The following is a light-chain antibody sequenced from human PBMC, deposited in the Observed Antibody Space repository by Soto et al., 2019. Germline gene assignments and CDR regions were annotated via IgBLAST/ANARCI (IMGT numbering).Light chain of an antibody. J-gene: IGLJ1*01. V-gene: IGLV2-11*01. CDR1: SSDVGGYNH. CDR3: CSFSRSFTDYV. CDR2: DVS. Sequence: QSVLTQPRSVSGSPGQSVTISCTGTSSDVGGYNHVSWYQQHPGKAPKLMISDVSKRPSGVPDRFSGSKSGNTASLTISGIQVEDEADYYCCSFSRSFTDYVFGRGTKVTIL.